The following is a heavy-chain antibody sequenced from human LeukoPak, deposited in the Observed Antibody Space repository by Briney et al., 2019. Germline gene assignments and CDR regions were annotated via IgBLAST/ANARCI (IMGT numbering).Heavy chain of an antibody. V-gene: IGHV4-59*02. J-gene: IGHJ5*02. Sequence: SETLSLTCTVSGGSVNYYYWTWIRQSPGKGLEWIGSMYDSENTNYNPSLKSRATISIDTSNTHFSLKLNSVTAGNTAVYCCARGGSWSYCNWFDPWGQGALVTVSS. CDR3: ARGGSWSYCNWFDP. D-gene: IGHD2-15*01. CDR2: MYDSENT. CDR1: GGSVNYYY.